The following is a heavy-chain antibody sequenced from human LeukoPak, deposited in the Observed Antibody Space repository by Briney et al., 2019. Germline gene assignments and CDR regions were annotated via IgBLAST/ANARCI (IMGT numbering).Heavy chain of an antibody. V-gene: IGHV4-4*07. CDR2: IYTSGST. J-gene: IGHJ5*02. CDR3: ARLVVITTFDRFDP. Sequence: PSETLSLTCTVSGGSISSYYWSWIRQPAGKGLEWIGRIYTSGSTNYNPSLKSRVTMSVDTSKNQFSLKLTSVTAADTAVYYCARLVVITTFDRFDPWGQGTLVTVSS. CDR1: GGSISSYY. D-gene: IGHD3-22*01.